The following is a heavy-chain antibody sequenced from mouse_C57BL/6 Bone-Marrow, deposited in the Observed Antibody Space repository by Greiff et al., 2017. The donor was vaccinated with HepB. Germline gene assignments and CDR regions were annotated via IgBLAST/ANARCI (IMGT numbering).Heavy chain of an antibody. CDR2: ISYDGSN. J-gene: IGHJ3*01. CDR1: GYSITSGYY. Sequence: VQLKESGPGLVKPSQSLSLTCSVTGYSITSGYYWNWIRQFPGNKLEWMGYISYDGSNNYNPSLKNRISITRDTSKNQFFLKLNSVTTEDTATYYCARERGTPWFAYWGQGTLVTVSA. V-gene: IGHV3-6*01. D-gene: IGHD2-14*01. CDR3: ARERGTPWFAY.